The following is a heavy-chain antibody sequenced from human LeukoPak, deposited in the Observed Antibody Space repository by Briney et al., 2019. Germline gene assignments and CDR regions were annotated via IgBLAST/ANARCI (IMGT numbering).Heavy chain of an antibody. V-gene: IGHV1-69*04. D-gene: IGHD3-3*01. CDR2: IIPILGIA. CDR3: ARSTASGYHFDY. CDR1: GGTFSSYA. J-gene: IGHJ4*02. Sequence: ASVKVSCKASGGTFSSYAISWVRQAPGQGLEWMGRIIPILGIANYARKFQGRVTITADKSTSTAYMELSSLRSEDTAVYYCARSTASGYHFDYWGQGTLVTVSS.